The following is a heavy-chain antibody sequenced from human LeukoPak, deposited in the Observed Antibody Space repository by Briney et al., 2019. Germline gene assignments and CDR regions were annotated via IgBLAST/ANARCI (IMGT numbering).Heavy chain of an antibody. D-gene: IGHD3-3*01. V-gene: IGHV3-21*01. Sequence: GGSLRLSCAASGFTFSFYAMNWVRQAPGKGLEWVSSIDYSSSYIYYADSVKGRFTISRANAKNSLFLQMNSLRAEDTAVYYCARGPHGGFVIIPTEFWGQGTLVTVSS. J-gene: IGHJ4*02. CDR1: GFTFSFYA. CDR2: IDYSSSYI. CDR3: ARGPHGGFVIIPTEF.